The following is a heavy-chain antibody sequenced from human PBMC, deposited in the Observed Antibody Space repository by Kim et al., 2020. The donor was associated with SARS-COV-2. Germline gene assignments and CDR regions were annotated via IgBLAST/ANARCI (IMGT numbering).Heavy chain of an antibody. Sequence: ASVKVSCKASGYTFSSYYIHWVRQAPGQGLEYMGIINPNDDSTSYAQKFQGRVTMTSDTSTSIFYMELSSLTSEDTAVYYCATEPPGTYYFDYWGQGTPV. J-gene: IGHJ4*02. CDR1: GYTFSSYY. V-gene: IGHV1-46*01. CDR2: INPNDDST. CDR3: ATEPPGTYYFDY. D-gene: IGHD3-10*01.